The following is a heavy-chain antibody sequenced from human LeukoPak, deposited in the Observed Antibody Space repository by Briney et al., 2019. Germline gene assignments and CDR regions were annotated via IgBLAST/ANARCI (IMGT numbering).Heavy chain of an antibody. Sequence: SVKVSCKASGGTFSRFTISWVRQAPGQGFEWMGGITPIFGTANFAQKFQGRVSITADESTSTALMELSSLRSEDTAVYYCAREWGLESSGYYYAYWGQGTLVTVSS. CDR1: GGTFSRFT. CDR2: ITPIFGTA. J-gene: IGHJ4*02. V-gene: IGHV1-69*13. CDR3: AREWGLESSGYYYAY. D-gene: IGHD3-22*01.